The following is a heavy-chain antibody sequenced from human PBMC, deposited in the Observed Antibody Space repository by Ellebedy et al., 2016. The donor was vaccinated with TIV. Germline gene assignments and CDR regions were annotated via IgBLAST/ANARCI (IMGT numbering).Heavy chain of an antibody. CDR1: GYTFTSYA. CDR2: INAGNGNT. J-gene: IGHJ4*02. Sequence: AASVKVSCKASGYTFTSYAKHWVRQAPGQRLEWMGWINAGNGNTKYSQNFQGRVTMTADESTDTAYMELSSLRSDDTAVYYCTRTRYSSSSRGFDYWGQGTLVTVSS. V-gene: IGHV1-3*01. CDR3: TRTRYSSSSRGFDY. D-gene: IGHD6-6*01.